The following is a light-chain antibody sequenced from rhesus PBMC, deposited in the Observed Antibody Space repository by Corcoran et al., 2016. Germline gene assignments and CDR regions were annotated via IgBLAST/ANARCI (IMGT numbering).Light chain of an antibody. Sequence: DIQMTQSPSSVSASVGDRVTIPCRASQGIRSYLAWYPQKPGKAPKLLIFYVTTLQSGVPSRVSGVGAGTEFTLTISSLQPEDFATHYCQQYNTLPFTFGPGTRLDIK. CDR2: YVT. CDR3: QQYNTLPFT. J-gene: IGKJ3*01. V-gene: IGKV1-25*01. CDR1: QGIRSY.